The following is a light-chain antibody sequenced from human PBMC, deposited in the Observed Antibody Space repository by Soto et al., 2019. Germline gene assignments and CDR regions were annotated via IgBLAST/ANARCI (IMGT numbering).Light chain of an antibody. CDR3: TSYAGSDNPVL. J-gene: IGLJ2*01. Sequence: QSALTQPPSASGSPGQSATIPCTGTSNDIGEYHYVSWYQQHPGKAPKLMIYEVTQRPSGVPHRFSGSKSGNTASLTVSGLQPEDEADYYCTSYAGSDNPVLFGGGTKVTVL. CDR1: SNDIGEYHY. V-gene: IGLV2-8*01. CDR2: EVT.